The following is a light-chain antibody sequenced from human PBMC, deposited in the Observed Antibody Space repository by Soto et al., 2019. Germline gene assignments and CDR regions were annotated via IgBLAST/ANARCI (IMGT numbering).Light chain of an antibody. CDR3: QQSNNWPWT. V-gene: IGKV3-15*01. CDR1: QSVSGK. J-gene: IGKJ1*01. CDR2: DAS. Sequence: EVLMTQSPATLSVSPGERATLSCRASQSVSGKLAWYQQKPGQAPRLLIYDASTRATGIPARFSGSGSGTEFTLTISSLQSEDFAVYYCQQSNNWPWTLGPGPKVDIK.